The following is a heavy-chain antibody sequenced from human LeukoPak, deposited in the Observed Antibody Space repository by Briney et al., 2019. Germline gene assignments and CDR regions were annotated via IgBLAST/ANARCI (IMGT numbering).Heavy chain of an antibody. CDR2: IYHSGST. J-gene: IGHJ3*02. Sequence: SETLSLTCTVSGYSLSSGYYWGWIRRPPGKGREWIGNIYHSGSTYYNPSLKSRVTISVDTSKNQFSLKLSSVTAADTAVYYYARSDGYGLVGIWGQGTMVTVSS. CDR1: GYSLSSGYY. CDR3: ARSDGYGLVGI. V-gene: IGHV4-38-2*02. D-gene: IGHD3-10*01.